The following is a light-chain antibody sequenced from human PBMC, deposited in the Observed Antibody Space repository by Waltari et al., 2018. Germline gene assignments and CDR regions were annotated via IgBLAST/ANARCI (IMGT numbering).Light chain of an antibody. CDR2: KAS. J-gene: IGKJ1*01. CDR3: QQYNSYPWT. Sequence: DIQMTQSPSTLSASVGDRLTIPCRASQSISSWLAWYQQKPGKAPKLLIYKASSLESGVPSRFSGSGSGTEFTLTISSLQPDDFSTYYCQQYNSYPWTFGQGTKVEIK. CDR1: QSISSW. V-gene: IGKV1-5*03.